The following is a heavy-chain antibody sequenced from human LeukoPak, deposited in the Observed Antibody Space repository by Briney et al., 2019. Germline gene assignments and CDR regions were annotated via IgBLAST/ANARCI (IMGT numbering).Heavy chain of an antibody. J-gene: IGHJ4*02. Sequence: PGGSLRLSCAASRFTFSSYAMTWVRQPPGKGLEWVAAISGSGGTTYYADFAKGRFSISRDNSENTLYLQMYSLRAEDTAVYYCAKFFAPSGGASGWTWTNDNWGQGTLVIVSS. CDR3: AKFFAPSGGASGWTWTNDN. D-gene: IGHD6-25*01. V-gene: IGHV3-23*01. CDR2: ISGSGGTT. CDR1: RFTFSSYA.